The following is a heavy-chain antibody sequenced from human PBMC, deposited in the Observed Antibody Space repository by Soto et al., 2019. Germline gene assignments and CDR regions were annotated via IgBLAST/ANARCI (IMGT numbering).Heavy chain of an antibody. CDR3: ARDGIGAPYMYKNGMDV. Sequence: GGSLRLSCAASGFTFSSYGMHWVRQAPGKGLEWVAVIWYDGSNKYYADSVKGRFTISRDNSKNTLYLQMNSLRAEDTAVYYCARDGIGAPYMYKNGMDVWGQGTTVTVSS. CDR1: GFTFSSYG. D-gene: IGHD6-6*01. V-gene: IGHV3-33*01. J-gene: IGHJ6*02. CDR2: IWYDGSNK.